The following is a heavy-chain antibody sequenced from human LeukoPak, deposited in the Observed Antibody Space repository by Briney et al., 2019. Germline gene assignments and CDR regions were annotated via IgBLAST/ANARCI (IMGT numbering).Heavy chain of an antibody. Sequence: PGGSLRLSCAASGFTFSRYSMNWVRQAPGKGLEWVSSISSSSSYIYYADSVKGRFTISRDNSKNSLFLQMNSLTTEDTAFYYCAKEVGAAGPFDSWGQGTLLTVSS. D-gene: IGHD1-26*01. CDR3: AKEVGAAGPFDS. J-gene: IGHJ4*02. CDR1: GFTFSRYS. V-gene: IGHV3-21*04. CDR2: ISSSSSYI.